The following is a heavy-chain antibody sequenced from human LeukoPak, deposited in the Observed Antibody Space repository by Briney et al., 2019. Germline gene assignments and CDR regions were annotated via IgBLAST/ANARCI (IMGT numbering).Heavy chain of an antibody. CDR2: ISSSGSTI. CDR3: ARRAVAATYYYYCYGMDV. V-gene: IGHV3-11*01. Sequence: GGSLRLSCAASGFTFSDYYMSWIRQAPGKGLEWVSYISSSGSTIYYADSVKGRFTISRDNAKNSLYLQMNSLRAEDTAVYYCARRAVAATYYYYCYGMDVWGQGTTVTVSS. CDR1: GFTFSDYY. J-gene: IGHJ6*02. D-gene: IGHD2-15*01.